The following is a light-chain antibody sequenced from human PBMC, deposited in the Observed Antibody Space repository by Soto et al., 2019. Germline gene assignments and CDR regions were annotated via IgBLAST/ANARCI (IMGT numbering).Light chain of an antibody. Sequence: QSVLTQPPSASATPGQRVTISCSGSSSNIGTNYVYWYQHLPGTAPKLLIYRNDQRPSGVPDRFSGSMSGTAASLAIGGLRSEDEADYYCAAWDDSLSGVVFGGGTKLTDL. J-gene: IGLJ2*01. CDR1: SSNIGTNY. CDR2: RND. CDR3: AAWDDSLSGVV. V-gene: IGLV1-47*01.